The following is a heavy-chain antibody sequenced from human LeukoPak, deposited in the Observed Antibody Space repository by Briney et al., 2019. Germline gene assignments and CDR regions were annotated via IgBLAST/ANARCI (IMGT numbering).Heavy chain of an antibody. V-gene: IGHV3-23*01. CDR2: ITGSGGRT. CDR3: ARGPSGYHNT. Sequence: PGGSLRLSCAASGFTFSSYAMNWDRQAPGKGLEWVSAITGSGGRTYYADSVKGRFTISRDNSKDTLYLQMNSLRAEDTAVYYCARGPSGYHNTGGQGTLVTVSS. CDR1: GFTFSSYA. J-gene: IGHJ4*02. D-gene: IGHD5-12*01.